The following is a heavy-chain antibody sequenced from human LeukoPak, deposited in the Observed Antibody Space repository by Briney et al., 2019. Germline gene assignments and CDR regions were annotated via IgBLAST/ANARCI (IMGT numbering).Heavy chain of an antibody. CDR3: ARDLWLAAAGNPDY. CDR1: GFSISSYY. J-gene: IGHJ4*02. V-gene: IGHV4-4*07. Sequence: PSETLSLTCTVSGFSISSYYWSWIRQPAGKGREWIGRIYTSGSTNYNPSLKSRVTMSVATSKNQFSLKLRSVTAADTAVYYCARDLWLAAAGNPDYWGQGTLVTVSS. CDR2: IYTSGST. D-gene: IGHD6-13*01.